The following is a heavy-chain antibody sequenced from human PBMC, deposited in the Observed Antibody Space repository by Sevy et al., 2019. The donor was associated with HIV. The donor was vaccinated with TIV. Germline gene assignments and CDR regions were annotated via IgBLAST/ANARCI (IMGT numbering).Heavy chain of an antibody. CDR1: GFNFNIYS. D-gene: IGHD2-8*01. Sequence: GGSLRLSCVASGFNFNIYSMSWVRQAPGKGLEWVSTLSFGCGRINHADSVQGRFTMSRDDSKKTVYLEMNSLRAEDTAVYYCAGEGCTRPHDHWGQGTLVTVSS. CDR3: AGEGCTRPHDH. J-gene: IGHJ4*02. CDR2: LSFGCGRI. V-gene: IGHV3-23*01.